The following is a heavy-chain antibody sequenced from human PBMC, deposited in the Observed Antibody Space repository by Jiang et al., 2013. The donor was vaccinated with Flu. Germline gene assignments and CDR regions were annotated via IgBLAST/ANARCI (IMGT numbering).Heavy chain of an antibody. J-gene: IGHJ4*02. Sequence: QLLESGGGLVQPGGSLRLSCAASGFTVSSNYMSWVRQAPGKGLEWVSVIYSGGSTYYADSVKGRFTISRDNSKNTLYLQMNSLRAEDTAVYYCAARWWKKYYFDYWGQGTLVTVSS. CDR1: GFTVSSNY. D-gene: IGHD2-15*01. V-gene: IGHV3-66*01. CDR3: AARWWKKYYFDY. CDR2: IYSGGST.